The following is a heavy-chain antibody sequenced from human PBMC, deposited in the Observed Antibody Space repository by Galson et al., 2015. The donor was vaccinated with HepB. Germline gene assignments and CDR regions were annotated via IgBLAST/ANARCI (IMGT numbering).Heavy chain of an antibody. D-gene: IGHD3-22*01. V-gene: IGHV1-69*06. Sequence: SVKVSCKASGGSFNTYAISWLRQAPGQGLEWMGGIIPMFDTAIYAQKFQGRVTITADKSTNTAYMDLSSLRSEDTAVYYCARDRADYYDSSGYSGAFDIWGHGTMVTVSP. CDR2: IIPMFDTA. J-gene: IGHJ3*02. CDR1: GGSFNTYA. CDR3: ARDRADYYDSSGYSGAFDI.